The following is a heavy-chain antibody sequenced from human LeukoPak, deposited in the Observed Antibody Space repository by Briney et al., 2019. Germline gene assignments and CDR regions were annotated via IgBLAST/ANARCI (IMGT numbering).Heavy chain of an antibody. CDR3: AKHMRATNTYSFFGLDV. CDR2: INWNGGGT. V-gene: IGHV3-9*01. Sequence: GKSLRLSCAATGFTFKDYGMHWVRHPPGKGLEWVSSINWNGGGTDYADSVKGRFTISRDNAKNSLYLQLSSLRPEDTALYYCAKHMRATNTYSFFGLDVWGQGTTVTVSS. D-gene: IGHD1-26*01. J-gene: IGHJ6*02. CDR1: GFTFKDYG.